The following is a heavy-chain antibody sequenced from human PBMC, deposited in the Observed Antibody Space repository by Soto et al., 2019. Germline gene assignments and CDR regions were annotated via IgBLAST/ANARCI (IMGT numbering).Heavy chain of an antibody. CDR3: ARAPYAGSGYYVPLFDF. J-gene: IGHJ4*02. V-gene: IGHV4-4*02. CDR2: VFHSGRT. CDR1: GGSINSQNW. D-gene: IGHD3-22*01. Sequence: PSETLSLTCAVSGGSINSQNWWSWFRQPPGKGPEWIGEVFHSGRTHYNPSLRSRVTILVDNSKNQFSLKFTSVTAADAAVYYSARAPYAGSGYYVPLFDFWGQGALVTVSS.